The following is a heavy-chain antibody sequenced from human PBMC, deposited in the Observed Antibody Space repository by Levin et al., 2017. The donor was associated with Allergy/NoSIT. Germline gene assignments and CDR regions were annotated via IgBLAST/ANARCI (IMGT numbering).Heavy chain of an antibody. CDR1: GYSFTSYW. D-gene: IGHD2-15*01. J-gene: IGHJ3*02. V-gene: IGHV5-51*01. CDR2: IYPGDSDT. Sequence: GESLKISCKGSGYSFTSYWIGWVRQMPGKGLEWMGIIYPGDSDTRYSPSFQGQVTISADKSISTAYLQWSSLKASDTAMYYCARLCERDGSGGSCHDAFDSWGQGTMVTVSS. CDR3: ARLCERDGSGGSCHDAFDS.